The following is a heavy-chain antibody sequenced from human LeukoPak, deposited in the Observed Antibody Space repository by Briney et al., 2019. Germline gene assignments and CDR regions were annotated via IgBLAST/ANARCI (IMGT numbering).Heavy chain of an antibody. D-gene: IGHD3-22*01. J-gene: IGHJ4*02. CDR2: ISWNSGSI. CDR1: GFTFDDYA. Sequence: GRSLRLSCAASGFTFDDYAMHWVRQAPGKGLEWVSGISWNSGSIGYADSEKGRFTISRDNAKNSLYLQMNSLRAEDTALYYCAKGGPYYDSSGYYDYWGQGTLVTVSS. CDR3: AKGGPYYDSSGYYDY. V-gene: IGHV3-9*01.